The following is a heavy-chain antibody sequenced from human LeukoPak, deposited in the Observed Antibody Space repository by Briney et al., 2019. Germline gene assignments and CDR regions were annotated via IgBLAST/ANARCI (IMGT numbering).Heavy chain of an antibody. CDR1: GFTFSSYS. CDR3: AKNSGYDYSN. J-gene: IGHJ4*02. D-gene: IGHD5-12*01. V-gene: IGHV3-23*01. CDR2: ISGSGGST. Sequence: PGGSLRLSCAASGFTFSSYSMNWVRQAPGKGLEWVSAISGSGGSTYYADSVKGRFTISRDNSKNTLYLQMNSLRAEDTAVYYCAKNSGYDYSNWGQGTLVTVSS.